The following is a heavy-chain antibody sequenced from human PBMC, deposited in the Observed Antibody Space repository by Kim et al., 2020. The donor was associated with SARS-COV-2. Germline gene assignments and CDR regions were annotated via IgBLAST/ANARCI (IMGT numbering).Heavy chain of an antibody. V-gene: IGHV3-21*01. CDR2: ISSSSSYI. D-gene: IGHD2-21*02. CDR1: GFTFSSYS. Sequence: GGSLRLSCAASGFTFSSYSMNWVRQAPGKGLEWVSSISSSSSYIYYADPVKGRFTISRDNAKNSLYLQRNSLRAEDTAVYYCARGSVEGAYCGGDCPPHYGMDVWGQGTTVTVSS. CDR3: ARGSVEGAYCGGDCPPHYGMDV. J-gene: IGHJ6*02.